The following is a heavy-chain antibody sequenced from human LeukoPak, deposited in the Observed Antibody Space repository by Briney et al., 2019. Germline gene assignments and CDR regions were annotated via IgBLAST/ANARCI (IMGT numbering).Heavy chain of an antibody. Sequence: SETLSLTCTVSGYSISSGYYWGWIRQPPGKGLEWIGSLYHRGSTSYNPSFESRITISIDTSKNQFSLKLSSVTAADTAVYYCARSDFDYYFDYWGQGILVTVSS. V-gene: IGHV4-38-2*02. CDR3: ARSDFDYYFDY. CDR1: GYSISSGYY. CDR2: LYHRGST. J-gene: IGHJ4*02. D-gene: IGHD3/OR15-3a*01.